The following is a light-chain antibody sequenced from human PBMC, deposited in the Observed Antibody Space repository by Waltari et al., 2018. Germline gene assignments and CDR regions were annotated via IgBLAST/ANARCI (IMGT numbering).Light chain of an antibody. V-gene: IGLV2-23*02. CDR3: CSYAGSSTWV. CDR1: SSDVGTYNL. Sequence: QSALTQPASVSGSPGQSITISCTGTSSDVGTYNLFSWYQQHPGKAPKFMIYEVSKRPSGVSNSFSGSKSGNTASLTISGLQAEDEAAYYCCSYAGSSTWVFGGGTKLTVL. J-gene: IGLJ3*02. CDR2: EVS.